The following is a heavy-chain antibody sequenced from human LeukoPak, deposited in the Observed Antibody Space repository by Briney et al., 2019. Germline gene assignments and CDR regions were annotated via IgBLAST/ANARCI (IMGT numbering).Heavy chain of an antibody. V-gene: IGHV1-24*01. Sequence: GASVKVSCKVSGYTLTELSMHWVRQAPGKGLEWMGGFDPEDGETIYAQKFQGRVTMTGDTSTDTAYMELSSLRSEDTAVYYCATLAPRYQLLAFDYWGQGTLVTVSS. CDR3: ATLAPRYQLLAFDY. D-gene: IGHD2-2*01. CDR1: GYTLTELS. J-gene: IGHJ4*02. CDR2: FDPEDGET.